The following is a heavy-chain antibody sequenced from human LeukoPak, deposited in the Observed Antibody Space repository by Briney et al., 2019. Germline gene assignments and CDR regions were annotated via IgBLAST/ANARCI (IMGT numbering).Heavy chain of an antibody. CDR2: INTYGTVT. V-gene: IGHV3-74*01. D-gene: IGHD6-19*01. CDR1: GFTFSKYW. Sequence: VRSLRLSCAASGFTFSKYWMLWVRQAPGKGLESVSRINTYGTVTTYAASVKGRFTVSRDNADNTMFLQMNSVRVEDTAVYYCATKQWLAPPPDSWGQGTPVTVSS. CDR3: ATKQWLAPPPDS. J-gene: IGHJ4*02.